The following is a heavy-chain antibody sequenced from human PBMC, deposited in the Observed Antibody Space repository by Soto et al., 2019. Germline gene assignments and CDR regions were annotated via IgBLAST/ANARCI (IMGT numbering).Heavy chain of an antibody. Sequence: SETLSLTCTVSGGSVSSGSYYWSWIRQPPGKGLEWIGYIYYSGSTNHNPSLKSRVTISVDTSKNQFSLKLSSVTAADTAVYYCARVTLINTVTNQWSFDYWGQGTLVTVSS. V-gene: IGHV4-61*01. CDR1: GGSVSSGSYY. D-gene: IGHD4-17*01. J-gene: IGHJ4*02. CDR2: IYYSGST. CDR3: ARVTLINTVTNQWSFDY.